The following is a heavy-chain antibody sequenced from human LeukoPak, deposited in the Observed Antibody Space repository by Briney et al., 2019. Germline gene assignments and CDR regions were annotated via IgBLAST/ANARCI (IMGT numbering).Heavy chain of an antibody. D-gene: IGHD1-26*01. V-gene: IGHV3-7*03. Sequence: GGSLRLSCAASGFTFSSYWMTWVRQAPGKGLEWVANIKQDGGESYYVDSVKGRFTISRENAKNSLYLRMNNLRAEDTAVYYCARDYYENIAHSHMLPFWGQGTLVTVSS. CDR1: GFTFSSYW. CDR3: ARDYYENIAHSHMLPF. CDR2: IKQDGGES. J-gene: IGHJ4*02.